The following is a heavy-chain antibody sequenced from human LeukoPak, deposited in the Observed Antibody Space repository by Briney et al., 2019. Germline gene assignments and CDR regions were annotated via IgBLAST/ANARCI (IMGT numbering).Heavy chain of an antibody. Sequence: SETLSLTCTVSGGSISSSSDYWGWIRQPPGKGLEWIGSIYYSGSTYYNPSLKSRVTISVDTSKNQFSLKLSSVTAADTAVYYCASHLYYYDSGSYSYYFDYWGQGTLVTVSS. J-gene: IGHJ4*02. CDR2: IYYSGST. V-gene: IGHV4-39*01. CDR3: ASHLYYYDSGSYSYYFDY. CDR1: GGSISSSSDY. D-gene: IGHD3-10*01.